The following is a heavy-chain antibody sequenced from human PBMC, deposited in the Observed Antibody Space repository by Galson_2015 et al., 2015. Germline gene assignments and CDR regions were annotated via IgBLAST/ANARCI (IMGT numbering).Heavy chain of an antibody. CDR1: GYTFTSYD. CDR2: MNPNRGNT. D-gene: IGHD4-11*01. Sequence: CTASGYTFTSYDINWVRQATGQGLEWTGWMNPNRGNTGYAQKFQGRVTMTRNTSISTAYMELSSLRSEDTAVYYCARGRYSNYDDAFDIWGQGTMVTVSS. J-gene: IGHJ3*02. CDR3: ARGRYSNYDDAFDI. V-gene: IGHV1-8*01.